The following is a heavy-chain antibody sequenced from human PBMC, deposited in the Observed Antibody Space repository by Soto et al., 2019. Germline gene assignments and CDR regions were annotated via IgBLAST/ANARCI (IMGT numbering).Heavy chain of an antibody. CDR3: ARDHDYVYNWFEP. CDR1: GFTFSGYW. CDR2: INSDGSST. J-gene: IGHJ5*02. Sequence: EVQLVESGGDLVQPGGSLRLSCAGSGFTFSGYWMHWVRQAPGKGLVWVSRINSDGSSTSYADSVKGRVTISRDNAKNTLYLQMNSLRAEDTAVYYCARDHDYVYNWFEPWGQGTLVTVSS. V-gene: IGHV3-74*01. D-gene: IGHD4-17*01.